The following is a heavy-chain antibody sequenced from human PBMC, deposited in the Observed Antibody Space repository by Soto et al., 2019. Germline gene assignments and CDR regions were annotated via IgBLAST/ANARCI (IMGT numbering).Heavy chain of an antibody. CDR2: IWHDGSHK. D-gene: IGHD3-10*01. V-gene: IGHV3-33*01. J-gene: IGHJ4*02. CDR1: GFTFSNSG. Sequence: QVQLVESGGGVVQPGRSLRLSCKASGFTFSNSGMHWVRQAPGKGLEWVAVIWHDGSHKYYADSVKGRFTISRDNSNNPVFLQMTPLRAEATALYYWAGDQREKWFGELDFDYWGQGTLVTVSS. CDR3: AGDQREKWFGELDFDY.